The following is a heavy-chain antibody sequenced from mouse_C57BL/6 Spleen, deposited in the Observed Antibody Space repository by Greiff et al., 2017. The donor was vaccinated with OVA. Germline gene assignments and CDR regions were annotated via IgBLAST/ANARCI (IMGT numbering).Heavy chain of an antibody. CDR2: IYPGDGDT. CDR3: ARLYDYDGWTWFAY. Sequence: VQLQQSGPELVKPGASVKISCKASGYAFSSSWMNWVKQRPGKGLEWIGRIYPGDGDTNYNGKFKGKATLTADKSSSTAYMQLSSLTSEDSAVYFCARLYDYDGWTWFAYWGQGTLVTVSA. V-gene: IGHV1-82*01. J-gene: IGHJ3*01. CDR1: GYAFSSSW. D-gene: IGHD2-4*01.